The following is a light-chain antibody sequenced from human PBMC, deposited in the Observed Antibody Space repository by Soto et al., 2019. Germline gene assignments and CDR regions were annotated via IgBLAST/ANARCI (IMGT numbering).Light chain of an antibody. V-gene: IGKV3-11*01. J-gene: IGKJ1*01. CDR1: QSLSSRN. Sequence: EVVLTQSPGTLSLSPGERATLSCRASQSLSSRNLAWYQQKPGQAPRLLIYDASNRATGIPARFSGSGSGTDFTLTISILEPEDFAVYYCQQRSNWPRTFGQGTKVDIK. CDR3: QQRSNWPRT. CDR2: DAS.